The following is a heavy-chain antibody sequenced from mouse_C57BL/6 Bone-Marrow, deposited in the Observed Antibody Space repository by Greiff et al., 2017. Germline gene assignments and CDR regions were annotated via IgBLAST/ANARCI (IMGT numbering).Heavy chain of an antibody. Sequence: QVQLQQSGAELVRPGASVTLSCKASGYTFTDYEMHWVKQTPVHGLEWIGAIDPETGGTAYNQKFKGKAILTADKSSSTAYMELRSLTSEDSAVYYCTRRWLLYFDYWGRGTALTVSA. CDR3: TRRWLLYFDY. J-gene: IGHJ2*01. CDR1: GYTFTDYE. D-gene: IGHD2-3*01. V-gene: IGHV1-15*01. CDR2: IDPETGGT.